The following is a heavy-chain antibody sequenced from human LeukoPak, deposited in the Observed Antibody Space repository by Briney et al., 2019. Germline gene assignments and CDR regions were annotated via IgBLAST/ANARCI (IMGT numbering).Heavy chain of an antibody. CDR1: GYTFTSYG. Sequence: GASVKGSCKASGYTFTSYGISWVRQAPGQGLEWMGWISAYNGNTNYAQELQGRVTMTTDTSTSTAYMELRSLRSDDTAVYYCARVPASYYYYYMDVWGKGTTVTVSS. J-gene: IGHJ6*03. CDR3: ARVPASYYYYYMDV. V-gene: IGHV1-18*01. D-gene: IGHD2-15*01. CDR2: ISAYNGNT.